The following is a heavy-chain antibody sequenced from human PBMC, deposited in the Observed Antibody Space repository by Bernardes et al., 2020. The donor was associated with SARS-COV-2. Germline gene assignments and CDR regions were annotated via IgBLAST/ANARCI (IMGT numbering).Heavy chain of an antibody. D-gene: IGHD3-9*01. CDR1: GFTFSSYL. V-gene: IGHV3-21*01. J-gene: IGHJ3*01. CDR2: ISGGGIYI. CDR3: ARDVGGTDWRFGFDV. Sequence: GGSLRLSCAASGFTFSSYLFSWFRQAPGKGLEWVSSISGGGIYIYYGDSVRGRFTTSRDNTRKSVFLQMESLRAEDTAVYYCARDVGGTDWRFGFDVWGPGTMVHVSS.